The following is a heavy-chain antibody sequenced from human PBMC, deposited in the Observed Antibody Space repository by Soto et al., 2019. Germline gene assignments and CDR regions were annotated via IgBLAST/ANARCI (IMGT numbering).Heavy chain of an antibody. V-gene: IGHV4-39*01. J-gene: IGHJ4*02. D-gene: IGHD5-12*01. CDR2: MFYTGST. CDR3: VSQHVDDGYDS. CDR1: GGSINSASYY. Sequence: QLQLQESGPGLVKPSETLSLTCTVSGGSINSASYYWGWIRQPPGKGLDWMGSMFYTGSTYYSQSFRRRVTMAIDTSKNQLFLKLDSVNDADTDVYCCVSQHVDDGYDSWGRGTLITVSS.